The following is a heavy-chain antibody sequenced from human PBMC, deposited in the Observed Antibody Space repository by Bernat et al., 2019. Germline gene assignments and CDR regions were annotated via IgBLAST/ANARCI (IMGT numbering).Heavy chain of an antibody. J-gene: IGHJ4*02. V-gene: IGHV3-74*01. Sequence: EVQVVESGGDLVQPGGSLRLSCAASGFTFSTSWMHWVRQAPGQGLVWVSRINTDGRSTTYADSVKGRFTISRDNAKNTLYLQMNRLRAEDTAVYYCASLCSHSNGCYDYWGQGILVTVSS. CDR1: GFTFSTSW. D-gene: IGHD4/OR15-4a*01. CDR2: INTDGRST. CDR3: ASLCSHSNGCYDY.